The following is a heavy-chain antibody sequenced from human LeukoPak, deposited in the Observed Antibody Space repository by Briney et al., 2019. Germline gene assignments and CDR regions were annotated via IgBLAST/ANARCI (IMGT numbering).Heavy chain of an antibody. CDR2: INPSGGST. D-gene: IGHD2-15*01. CDR1: GYTFTSYG. J-gene: IGHJ4*02. CDR3: ARDPYCSGGSCYGAFDY. Sequence: GASVKVSCKASGYTFTSYGISWVRQAPRQGLEWMGIINPSGGSTSYAQKFQGRVTMTRDTSTSTVYMELSSLRSEDTAVYYCARDPYCSGGSCYGAFDYWGQGTLVTVSS. V-gene: IGHV1-46*01.